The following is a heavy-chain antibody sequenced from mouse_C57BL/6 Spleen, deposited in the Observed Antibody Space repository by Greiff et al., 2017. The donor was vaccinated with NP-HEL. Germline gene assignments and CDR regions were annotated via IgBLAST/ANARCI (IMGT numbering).Heavy chain of an antibody. CDR1: GYTFTSYW. J-gene: IGHJ1*03. CDR3: ARWYGSSYWYFDV. D-gene: IGHD1-1*01. CDR2: IDPNSGGT. Sequence: VQLQQPGAELVKPGASVKLSCKASGYTFTSYWMHWVKQRPGRGLEWIGRIDPNSGGTKYNEKFKSKATLTVDKPSSTAYMQLSSLTSEDSAVYYCARWYGSSYWYFDVWGTGTTVTVSS. V-gene: IGHV1-72*01.